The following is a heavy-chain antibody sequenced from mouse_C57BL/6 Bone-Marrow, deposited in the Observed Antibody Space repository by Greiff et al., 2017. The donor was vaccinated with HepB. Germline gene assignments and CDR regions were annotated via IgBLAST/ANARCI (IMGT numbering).Heavy chain of an antibody. D-gene: IGHD2-5*01. V-gene: IGHV1-64*01. Sequence: QVQLQQPGAELVKPGASVKLSCKASGYTFTSYWMHWVKQRPGQGLEWIGMIHPNSGSTNYNEKFKSKATLTVDPSSSTAYMQLSSLTSEDSAVYYCANYSNYAWYFDVWGTGTTVTFSS. CDR3: ANYSNYAWYFDV. CDR2: IHPNSGST. J-gene: IGHJ1*03. CDR1: GYTFTSYW.